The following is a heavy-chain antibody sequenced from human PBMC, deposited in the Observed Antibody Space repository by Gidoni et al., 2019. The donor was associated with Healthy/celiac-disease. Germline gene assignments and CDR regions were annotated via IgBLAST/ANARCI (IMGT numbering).Heavy chain of an antibody. CDR1: GFTFSSYG. V-gene: IGHV3-33*01. CDR3: ARDTGYYDSSGYFDFDY. J-gene: IGHJ4*02. Sequence: QVQLVESGGGLVQPGRSLRLPWAASGFTFSSYGMHWVRQAPGKGLEWVAVIWYDGSNKYYADSVKGRFTISRDNSKNTLYLQMNSLRAEDTAVYYCARDTGYYDSSGYFDFDYWGQGTLVTVSS. CDR2: IWYDGSNK. D-gene: IGHD3-22*01.